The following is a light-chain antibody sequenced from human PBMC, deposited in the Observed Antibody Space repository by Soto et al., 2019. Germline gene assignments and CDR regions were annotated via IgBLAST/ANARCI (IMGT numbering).Light chain of an antibody. V-gene: IGLV1-44*01. CDR1: DSNIGSNS. J-gene: IGLJ1*01. Sequence: QSVLTQPPSASGTAGQVVTISCSGGDSNIGSNSVYWYQHLPRMAPKLLIYYNNQRPSGVPDRFSGSRSGTSASLAIVGLQSEDEAVYYCAAWDASLSACVFGNGTKLTVL. CDR2: YNN. CDR3: AAWDASLSACV.